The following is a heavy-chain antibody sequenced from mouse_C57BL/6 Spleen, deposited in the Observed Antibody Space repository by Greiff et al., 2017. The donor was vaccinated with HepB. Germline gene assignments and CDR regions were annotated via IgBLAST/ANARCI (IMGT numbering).Heavy chain of an antibody. CDR2: IYPRDGST. V-gene: IGHV1-85*01. CDR3: ARGGTPYYGSSPFAY. CDR1: GYTFTSYD. J-gene: IGHJ3*01. D-gene: IGHD1-1*01. Sequence: QVQLKQSGPELVKPGASVKLSCKASGYTFTSYDINWVKQRPGQGLEWIGWIYPRDGSTKYNEKFKGKATLTVDTSSSTAYMELHSLTSEDSAVYFCARGGTPYYGSSPFAYWGQGTLVTVSA.